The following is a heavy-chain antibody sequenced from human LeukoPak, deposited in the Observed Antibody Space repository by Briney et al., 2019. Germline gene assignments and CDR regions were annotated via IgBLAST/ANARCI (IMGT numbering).Heavy chain of an antibody. CDR3: ARRRTQASGYPYYYYGMDV. J-gene: IGHJ6*02. V-gene: IGHV4-31*03. CDR2: IYYSGST. CDR1: GGSISSGGYY. D-gene: IGHD3-3*01. Sequence: SETLSLTCTVSGGSISSGGYYWSWIRQHPGKGLEWIGYIYYSGSTYYNPSLKSRVTISVDTSKNQFSLKLSSVTAADTAVYYCARRRTQASGYPYYYYGMDVWGQGTTVTVSS.